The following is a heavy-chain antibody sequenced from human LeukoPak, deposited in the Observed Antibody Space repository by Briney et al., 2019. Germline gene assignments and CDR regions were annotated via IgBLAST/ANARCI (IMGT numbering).Heavy chain of an antibody. D-gene: IGHD3-10*01. Sequence: GGSLRLSCEASGFTFSSCAMSWVRLAPGKGLEWVSAVSGSGSNTYYADSVKGRFTISRDNSRNTLYLQMNSLRAEDTAVYYCASRDYYGSGTYYNPLHYWGQGTLVTVSS. J-gene: IGHJ4*02. V-gene: IGHV3-23*01. CDR2: VSGSGSNT. CDR3: ASRDYYGSGTYYNPLHY. CDR1: GFTFSSCA.